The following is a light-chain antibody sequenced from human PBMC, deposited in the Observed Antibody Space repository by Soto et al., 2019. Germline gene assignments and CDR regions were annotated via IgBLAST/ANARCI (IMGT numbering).Light chain of an antibody. CDR3: QQSNSITWT. V-gene: IGKV1-8*01. CDR1: QGISSY. J-gene: IGKJ1*01. Sequence: AIRMTQSPSSFSASTVDRVTITCRASQGISSYLAWYQQKPGKAPKLLIYAASSLQSGVPSRFSGSGSETDFTLTISSLQPEDFATYSCQQSNSITWTFGQGTKVDIK. CDR2: AAS.